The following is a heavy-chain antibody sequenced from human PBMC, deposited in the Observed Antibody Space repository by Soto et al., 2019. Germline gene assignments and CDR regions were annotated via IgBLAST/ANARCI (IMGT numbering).Heavy chain of an antibody. Sequence: QVQLVESGGGVVQPGKSLRLSCVASGFIFSSYGMHWVRQAPGKGPEWVAVISYDGSNKYYADSVKGRFTISRDNSKNTLYLQMNSLRVEDTAVYYCAKGRVGIRDAFDIWGQGTMVTVSS. V-gene: IGHV3-30*18. CDR2: ISYDGSNK. J-gene: IGHJ3*02. CDR3: AKGRVGIRDAFDI. D-gene: IGHD7-27*01. CDR1: GFIFSSYG.